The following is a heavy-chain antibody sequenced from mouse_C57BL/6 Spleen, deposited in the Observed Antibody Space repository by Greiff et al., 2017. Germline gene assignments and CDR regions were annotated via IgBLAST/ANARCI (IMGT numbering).Heavy chain of an antibody. J-gene: IGHJ4*01. D-gene: IGHD3-2*02. CDR3: ARSSSGYARDY. Sequence: VQLQQSGPELVKPGASVKLSCKASGYTFTSYDINWVKQRPGQGLEWIGWIYPRDGSTKYNEKFKGNATLTVDQSSSTAYMQLNSLTSEDSAVYYCARSSSGYARDYWGQGTSVTVSS. V-gene: IGHV1-85*01. CDR1: GYTFTSYD. CDR2: IYPRDGST.